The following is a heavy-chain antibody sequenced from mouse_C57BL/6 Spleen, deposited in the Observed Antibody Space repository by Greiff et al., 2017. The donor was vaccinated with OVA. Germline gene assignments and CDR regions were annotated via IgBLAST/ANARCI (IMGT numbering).Heavy chain of an antibody. D-gene: IGHD5-2*01. Sequence: EVMLVESGEGLVKPGGSLKLSCAASGFSFSSYAMSWVRQTPEKRLEWVAYISSGGDYIYYADTVKGRFTISRDNARNTMYLQMSSLKTEDTAMYYCTREYNYYAMDYWGQGTSVTVSA. CDR3: TREYNYYAMDY. J-gene: IGHJ4*01. V-gene: IGHV5-9-1*02. CDR1: GFSFSSYA. CDR2: ISSGGDYI.